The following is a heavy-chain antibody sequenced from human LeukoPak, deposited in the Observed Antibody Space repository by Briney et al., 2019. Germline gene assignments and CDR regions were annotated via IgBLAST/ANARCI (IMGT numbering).Heavy chain of an antibody. CDR2: IKQDGSEK. V-gene: IGHV3-7*01. CDR3: ARKLAAADPNY. CDR1: GFTFSSYW. J-gene: IGHJ4*02. D-gene: IGHD6-13*01. Sequence: GGSLRLSCAASGFTFSSYWMSWVRQAPGKGLEWVANIKQDGSEKYYVDSVKGRFTISRDNAKNSLYPQMNSLRAEDTAVYYCARKLAAADPNYWGQGTLVTVSS.